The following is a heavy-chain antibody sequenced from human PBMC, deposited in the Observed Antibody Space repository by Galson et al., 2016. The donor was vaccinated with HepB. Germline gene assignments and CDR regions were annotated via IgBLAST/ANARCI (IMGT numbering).Heavy chain of an antibody. CDR2: ISNDGSTK. D-gene: IGHD3-9*01. V-gene: IGHV3-30-3*01. J-gene: IGHJ4*02. CDR1: GFTFSSYW. Sequence: SLRLSCAASGFTFSSYWMHWVRQAPGKGLEWVAGISNDGSTKYNADSVQGRFTISNDTSKKTLFLQMSSLRAEDTAVYYCARSPHKSRRVAGYLDDWGQGTLVTVSS. CDR3: ARSPHKSRRVAGYLDD.